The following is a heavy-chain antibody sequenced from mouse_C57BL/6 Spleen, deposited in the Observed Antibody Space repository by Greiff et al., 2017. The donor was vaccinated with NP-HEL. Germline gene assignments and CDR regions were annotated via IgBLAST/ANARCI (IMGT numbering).Heavy chain of an antibody. CDR1: GYTFTSYW. J-gene: IGHJ4*01. CDR3: ARRRDYDYDYYAMDY. Sequence: QVQLQQPGAELVKPGASVKLSCKASGYTFTSYWMHWVKQRPGQGLEWIGMIHPNSGSTNYNEKFKSKATLTVDKSSSTAYMQLSSLTSEDSAVYYCARRRDYDYDYYAMDYWGQGTSVTVSS. V-gene: IGHV1-64*01. CDR2: IHPNSGST. D-gene: IGHD2-4*01.